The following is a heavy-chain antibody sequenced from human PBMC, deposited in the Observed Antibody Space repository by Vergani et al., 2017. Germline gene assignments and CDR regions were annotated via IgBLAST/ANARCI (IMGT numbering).Heavy chain of an antibody. V-gene: IGHV1-69*02. Sequence: QVQLVQSGAEVKKPGSSVKVSCKASGGTFSSYTISWVRQAPGQGLEWMGRIIPILGIANYAQKFQGRVTITADKSTSTAYMELSSLRSEDTAVYYWARAVCDYGDCYYYYYGMDVWGQGTTVTVSS. D-gene: IGHD4-17*01. CDR2: IIPILGIA. CDR3: ARAVCDYGDCYYYYYGMDV. CDR1: GGTFSSYT. J-gene: IGHJ6*02.